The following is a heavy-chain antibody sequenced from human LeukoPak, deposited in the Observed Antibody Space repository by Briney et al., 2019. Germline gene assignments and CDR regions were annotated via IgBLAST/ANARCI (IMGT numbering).Heavy chain of an antibody. Sequence: RPSETLSLTCAVYGGSFSGYYWSWIRQPPGKGLEWIGEINHSGSTNYNPSLKSRVTISVDTSKNQFSLKLSSVTAADTAVYYCAADSSGYYGMDVWGQGTTVTVSS. CDR1: GGSFSGYY. V-gene: IGHV4-34*01. D-gene: IGHD3-22*01. CDR3: AADSSGYYGMDV. J-gene: IGHJ6*02. CDR2: INHSGST.